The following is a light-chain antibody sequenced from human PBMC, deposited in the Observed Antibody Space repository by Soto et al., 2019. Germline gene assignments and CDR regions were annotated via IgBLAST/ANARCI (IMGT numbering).Light chain of an antibody. CDR1: QSISSW. CDR2: DAT. CDR3: QQYKSYPWT. V-gene: IGKV1-5*01. J-gene: IGKJ1*01. Sequence: DIQMPQSPSTLSASVGDRVTITCVASQSISSWLALYQQKPGKAPKLLIYDATSLESGVPSRFSGSGSGTEFIVTISSLQPDDVATYYCQQYKSYPWTIGQGTKVEIK.